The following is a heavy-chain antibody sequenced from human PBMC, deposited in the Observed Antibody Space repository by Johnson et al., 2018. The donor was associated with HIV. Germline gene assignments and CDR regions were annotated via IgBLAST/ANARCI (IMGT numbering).Heavy chain of an antibody. CDR1: GFTFNSYG. CDR3: ARDRDYLQAVAGPSDAFDI. CDR2: ISYDGSNK. Sequence: QVQLVESGGGVVQPGRSLRLSCAASGFTFNSYGMHWVRQAPGKGLERVAVISYDGSNKYYADYVKGRLTISRDNSKNTLYLQMNSLRAEDTAVYYCARDRDYLQAVAGPSDAFDIWGQGTMVTVSS. D-gene: IGHD6-19*01. V-gene: IGHV3-30*03. J-gene: IGHJ3*02.